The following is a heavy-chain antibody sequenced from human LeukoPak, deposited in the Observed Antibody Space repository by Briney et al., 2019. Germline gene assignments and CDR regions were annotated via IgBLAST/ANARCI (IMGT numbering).Heavy chain of an antibody. CDR3: ARSPNVEMATYDAFDI. Sequence: SETLSLTCTVSGGSISNYYWSWIRQPPGKGLEWIGYIFHSGSTNYNPSLKSRVTISVDTSKNQFSLKLSSVTAADTAVYYCARSPNVEMATYDAFDIWGQGTMVTVSS. V-gene: IGHV4-59*01. J-gene: IGHJ3*02. CDR1: GGSISNYY. CDR2: IFHSGST. D-gene: IGHD5-24*01.